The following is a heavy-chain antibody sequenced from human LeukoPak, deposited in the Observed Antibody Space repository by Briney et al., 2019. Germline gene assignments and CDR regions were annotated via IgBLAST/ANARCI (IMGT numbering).Heavy chain of an antibody. D-gene: IGHD3-10*01. V-gene: IGHV3-30*18. CDR1: GFTFSSYG. CDR3: AKDRGIISDY. Sequence: GGSLRLSCAASGFTFSSYGMHWVRQAPGKGLEWVAVISYDGSNKYYADSVKGRFTISRDNSKNTLYLQVNSLRAEDTAVYYCAKDRGIISDYWGQGTLVTVSS. CDR2: ISYDGSNK. J-gene: IGHJ4*02.